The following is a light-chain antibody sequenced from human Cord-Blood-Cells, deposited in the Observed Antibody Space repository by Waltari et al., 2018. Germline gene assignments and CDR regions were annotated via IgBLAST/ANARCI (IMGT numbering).Light chain of an antibody. CDR1: SSDVGGYNY. Sequence: QSALTQPASVSGSPGQSITISCTGTSSDVGGYNYVSWYQQHPGKAPKLMIYDVSNRPSGVSIRFSGSESGNTASLTISGLQAEDEADYYCSSYTSSSTLYVFGTGTKVTVL. CDR2: DVS. J-gene: IGLJ1*01. CDR3: SSYTSSSTLYV. V-gene: IGLV2-14*01.